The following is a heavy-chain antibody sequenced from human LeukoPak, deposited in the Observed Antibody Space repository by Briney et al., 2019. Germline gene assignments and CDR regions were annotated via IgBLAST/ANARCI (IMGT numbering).Heavy chain of an antibody. D-gene: IGHD1-26*01. CDR3: ARDEEQGFDY. V-gene: IGHV4-59*12. Sequence: SETLSLTCTVSGGSISSYYWSWIRQPPGKGLEWIGYIYHSGSTYYNPSLKSRVTISVDRSKNQFSLKLSSVTAADTAVYYCARDEEQGFDYWGQGTLVTVSS. CDR2: IYHSGST. J-gene: IGHJ4*02. CDR1: GGSISSYY.